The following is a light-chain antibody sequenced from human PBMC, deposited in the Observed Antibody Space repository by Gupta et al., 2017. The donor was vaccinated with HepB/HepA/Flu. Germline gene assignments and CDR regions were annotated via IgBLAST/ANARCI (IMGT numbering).Light chain of an antibody. J-gene: IGKJ2*01. CDR3: MQHLQWPHT. CDR1: QSLAYSDEITF. Sequence: DVVMTQSPLSLSVILGQPASISCRSSQSLAYSDEITFLNWFQQRPGQAPRRLIYKGSKRDSGVPDRFSGSGSGTDFTLKISSVEAEDVGAYYCMQHLQWPHTFGQGTKLEIK. CDR2: KGS. V-gene: IGKV2-30*01.